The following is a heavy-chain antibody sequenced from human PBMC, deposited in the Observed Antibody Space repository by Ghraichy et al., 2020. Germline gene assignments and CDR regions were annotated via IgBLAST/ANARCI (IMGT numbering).Heavy chain of an antibody. D-gene: IGHD4-11*01. CDR2: ISSDGDSA. V-gene: IGHV3-64*01. CDR1: GFTFSSYA. Sequence: LSLTCAASGFTFSSYAMHWVRQAPGKGLEYVSGISSDGDSAYYANSLKGRFTISRDNSKKTLYLQMGSLRAEDMAVYYCARTVDYSNYIMVYYYYMDVWGKGTTVTVSS. CDR3: ARTVDYSNYIMVYYYYMDV. J-gene: IGHJ6*03.